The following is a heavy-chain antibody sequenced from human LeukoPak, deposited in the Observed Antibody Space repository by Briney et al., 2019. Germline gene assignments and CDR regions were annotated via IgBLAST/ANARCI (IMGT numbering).Heavy chain of an antibody. CDR1: GGSISSYY. Sequence: SETLSLTRTVSGGSISSYYWSWIRQPLGKGLEWIGYIYTSGSTNYNPSLKSRVTISVDTSKNQFSLKLSSVTAPDTAVYYCARTVVIDYYYYMDVWGKGTTVTVSS. CDR3: ARTVVIDYYYYMDV. J-gene: IGHJ6*03. D-gene: IGHD3-22*01. CDR2: IYTSGST. V-gene: IGHV4-4*09.